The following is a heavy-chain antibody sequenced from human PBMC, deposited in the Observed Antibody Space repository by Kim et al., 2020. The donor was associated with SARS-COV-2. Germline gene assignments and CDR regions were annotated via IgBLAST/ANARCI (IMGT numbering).Heavy chain of an antibody. D-gene: IGHD6-19*01. CDR2: INPNSGGT. CDR1: GYTFTGYY. J-gene: IGHJ4*01. V-gene: IGHV1-2*02. CDR3: ARGGAWLEPNYFDD. Sequence: KVSCKASGYTFTGYYMHWVRQAPGQGLEWMGWINPNSGGTNYAQKFQGRVTMTRDTSISTAYMELSRLRSDDTAVYYCARGGAWLEPNYFDDLGHGTIVNVSS.